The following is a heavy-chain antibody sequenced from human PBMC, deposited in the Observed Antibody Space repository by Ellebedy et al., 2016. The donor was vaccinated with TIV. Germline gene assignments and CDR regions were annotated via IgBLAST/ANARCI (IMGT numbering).Heavy chain of an antibody. D-gene: IGHD5-18*01. V-gene: IGHV3-23*01. CDR1: GFTFSPYA. J-gene: IGHJ4*02. Sequence: GESLKISCAASGFTFSPYAMAWVRQAPGKGLECVSGIVGSGAQKYADSVKGRFTSSRDNSKRTVDLQMNSLRAEATAVYFCAKDRTPGDGYWVFDNWGQGTLVSVSS. CDR2: IVGSGA. CDR3: AKDRTPGDGYWVFDN.